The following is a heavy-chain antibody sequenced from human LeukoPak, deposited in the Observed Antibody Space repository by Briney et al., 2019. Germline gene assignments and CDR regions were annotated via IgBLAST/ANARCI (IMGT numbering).Heavy chain of an antibody. V-gene: IGHV3-7*01. D-gene: IGHD5-18*01. J-gene: IGHJ4*02. CDR3: ARHLSGITGYTYGRGIDY. CDR1: GFTFDDYG. Sequence: PGGSLRLSCAASGFTFDDYGMSWVRQAPGKGLEWVANIKKDGSEKYYVDSVKGRFTISRDNAKKSLYLQMNSLGAEDTAVYCCARHLSGITGYTYGRGIDYWGQGTLLTVSS. CDR2: IKKDGSEK.